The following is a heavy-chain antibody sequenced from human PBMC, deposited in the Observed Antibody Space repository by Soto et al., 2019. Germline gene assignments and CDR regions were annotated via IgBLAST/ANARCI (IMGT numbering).Heavy chain of an antibody. CDR1: AFTFDTYT. V-gene: IGHV3-23*01. Sequence: EVHLLESGGGLVQPGGSLRLSCAVSAFTFDTYTMSWVRQAPGRGLEWISAISGGGDFTYYADSVKGRSTISRDNSKNTVYLQMSSLRADDTAVYYCVKEIRLFGVVVFDYWGQGTLVTVSS. D-gene: IGHD3-3*01. CDR2: ISGGGDFT. J-gene: IGHJ4*02. CDR3: VKEIRLFGVVVFDY.